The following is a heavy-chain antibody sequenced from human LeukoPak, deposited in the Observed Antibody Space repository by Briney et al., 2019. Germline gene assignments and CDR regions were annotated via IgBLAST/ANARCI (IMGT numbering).Heavy chain of an antibody. Sequence: GGSLRLSCAASGFTFRDFTMMWVRQVPGKGLEWVSHISGSGISTYYADSVKGRFTISRDNSKNTLYLQMSSLRAEDTAVYYCAKVWIPATARDAFDIWGQGTMVTVSS. CDR2: ISGSGIST. CDR3: AKVWIPATARDAFDI. J-gene: IGHJ3*02. CDR1: GFTFRDFT. V-gene: IGHV3-23*01. D-gene: IGHD2-2*01.